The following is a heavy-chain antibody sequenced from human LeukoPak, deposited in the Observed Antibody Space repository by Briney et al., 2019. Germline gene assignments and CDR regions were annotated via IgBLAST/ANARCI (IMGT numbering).Heavy chain of an antibody. CDR3: ASLARYCSSTSCYIGRWLDY. CDR1: GFTFSDYY. Sequence: GGSLRLSCAASGFTFSDYYMSWIRQAPGKGLEWVSYISSSGSTIYYADSVKGRFTISRDNAKNSLYLQMNSLRAEDTAVYYCASLARYCSSTSCYIGRWLDYWGQGTLVTVSS. V-gene: IGHV3-11*04. CDR2: ISSSGSTI. J-gene: IGHJ4*02. D-gene: IGHD2-2*02.